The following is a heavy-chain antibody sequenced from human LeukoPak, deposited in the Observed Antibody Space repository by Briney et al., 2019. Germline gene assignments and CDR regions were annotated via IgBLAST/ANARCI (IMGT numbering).Heavy chain of an antibody. D-gene: IGHD1-26*01. CDR2: ISSSSSTI. Sequence: PGRSLRLSCAASGFTFSSYSMNWVRQAPGKGLEWVSYISSSSSTIYYADSVKGRFTISRDNAKNSLYLQMNSLRDEDTAVYYCASFQEWELYGMDVWGQGTTVTVSS. CDR1: GFTFSSYS. J-gene: IGHJ6*02. CDR3: ASFQEWELYGMDV. V-gene: IGHV3-48*02.